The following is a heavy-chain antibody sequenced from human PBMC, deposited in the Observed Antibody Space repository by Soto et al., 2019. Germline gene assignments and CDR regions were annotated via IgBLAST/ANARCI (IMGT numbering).Heavy chain of an antibody. D-gene: IGHD3-10*01. CDR3: ASSLGRSGNYPVKFDP. J-gene: IGHJ5*02. CDR2: TYYRSQWYN. CDR1: GDSVSSNSAA. Sequence: PSQTLSLTCVISGDSVSSNSAAWNWIRQSPSRGLEWLGRTYYRSQWYNDYAVSVKGRIIINPDTSKNQFSLQLSSVTPEDTAVYYCASSLGRSGNYPVKFDPWGQGTLVTVSS. V-gene: IGHV6-1*01.